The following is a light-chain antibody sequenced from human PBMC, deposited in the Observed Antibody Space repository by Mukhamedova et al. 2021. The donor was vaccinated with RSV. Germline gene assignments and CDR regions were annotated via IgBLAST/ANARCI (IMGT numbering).Light chain of an antibody. J-gene: IGKJ2*02. V-gene: IGKV1-5*03. CDR2: EAS. CDR3: QQYHNYPRT. Sequence: WYQRRVHGKAPKLLIYEASILKSGVPSTFSGSGSGTEFTLTISSLQPDDFATYYCQQYHNYPRTFGQGTKLEIK.